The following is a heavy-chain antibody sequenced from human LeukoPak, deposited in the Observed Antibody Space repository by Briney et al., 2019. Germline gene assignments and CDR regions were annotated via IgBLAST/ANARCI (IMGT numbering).Heavy chain of an antibody. CDR1: GYTFTSYY. D-gene: IGHD3-22*01. Sequence: ASVKVSCKASGYTFTSYYMHWVRQAPGQGLEWMGIIDPSGGSTSYAQKFQGRATTTRDTSTSTVYMELSSLRSEDTAVYYCARADYDSSGYYGPPNNFDYWGQGTLVTVSS. J-gene: IGHJ4*02. CDR3: ARADYDSSGYYGPPNNFDY. CDR2: IDPSGGST. V-gene: IGHV1-46*01.